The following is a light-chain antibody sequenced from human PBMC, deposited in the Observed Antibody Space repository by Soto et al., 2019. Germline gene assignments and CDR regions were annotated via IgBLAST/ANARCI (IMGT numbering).Light chain of an antibody. J-gene: IGKJ1*01. CDR3: QQYGNSPQT. CDR2: AAS. V-gene: IGKV1-39*01. CDR1: QIISSY. Sequence: DIQMTQSPSSLSASVGDRVTITCRASQIISSYLNWYQQKPGKAPKLLIYAASSLQSGVPSRFSGSGSGTDFTLTISRLEPEDFAVYYCQQYGNSPQTFGQGTKVDI.